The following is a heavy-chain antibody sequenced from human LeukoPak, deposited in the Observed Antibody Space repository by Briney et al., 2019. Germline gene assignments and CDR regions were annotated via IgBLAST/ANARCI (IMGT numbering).Heavy chain of an antibody. V-gene: IGHV4-59*01. CDR2: IYYSGST. D-gene: IGHD3-22*01. CDR1: GGSISRYY. CDR3: ARSRDSSADRNNYFDP. Sequence: PSETLSLTCTVSGGSISRYYWTWIRQPPGKGLEWIGYIYYSGSTNYNPSLKSRVTISVDTSKNQFSLTLTSVTAADTAVYYCARSRDSSADRNNYFDPWGQGTLVTASS. J-gene: IGHJ5*02.